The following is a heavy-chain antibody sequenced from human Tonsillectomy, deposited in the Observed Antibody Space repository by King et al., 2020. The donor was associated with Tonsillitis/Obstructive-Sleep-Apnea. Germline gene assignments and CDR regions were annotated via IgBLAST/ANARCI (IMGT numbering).Heavy chain of an antibody. CDR3: ARVRGIYGSSGYYYDAFDI. CDR2: IYYSGST. Sequence: VQLQESGPGLVKPSETLSLTCTVSGGSISSYYWSWIRQPPGKGLEWIGYIYYSGSTNYNPSLKSRVTISVDTSKNQFSLKLSSVTAADTAVYYCARVRGIYGSSGYYYDAFDIWGQGTMVTVSS. D-gene: IGHD3-22*01. J-gene: IGHJ3*02. V-gene: IGHV4-59*01. CDR1: GGSISSYY.